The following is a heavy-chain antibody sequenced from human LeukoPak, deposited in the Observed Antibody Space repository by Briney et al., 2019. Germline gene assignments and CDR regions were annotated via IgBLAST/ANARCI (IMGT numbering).Heavy chain of an antibody. CDR2: IRYDGSNK. Sequence: GGSPRLSCAASGFTFSSYGMHWVRQAPGKGLEWVAFIRYDGSNKYYADSVKGRFTISRDNSKNTLYLQMNSLRAEDTAVYYCAKTGGFIAARRTDYWGQGTLVTVSS. J-gene: IGHJ4*02. CDR3: AKTGGFIAARRTDY. V-gene: IGHV3-30*02. D-gene: IGHD6-6*01. CDR1: GFTFSSYG.